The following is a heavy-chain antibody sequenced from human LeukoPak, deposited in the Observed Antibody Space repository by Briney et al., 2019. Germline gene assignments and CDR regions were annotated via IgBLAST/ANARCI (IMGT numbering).Heavy chain of an antibody. CDR1: GYTFTSYY. D-gene: IGHD6-13*01. J-gene: IGHJ3*02. V-gene: IGHV1-46*01. CDR3: AGGGEQQRAFDI. CDR2: INPSGGST. Sequence: ASVKVSCKASGYTFTSYYMHWVRQAPGQGLEWMGIINPSGGSTSYAQKFQGRVTMTRNTSISTAYMELSSLRSEDTAVYYCAGGGEQQRAFDIWGQGTMVTVSS.